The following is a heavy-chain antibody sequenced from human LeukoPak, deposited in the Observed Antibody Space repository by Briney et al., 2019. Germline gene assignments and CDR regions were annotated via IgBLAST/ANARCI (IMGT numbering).Heavy chain of an antibody. CDR3: AKEVSWRVAGTMGLDY. D-gene: IGHD6-19*01. V-gene: IGHV3-53*01. CDR1: GFTVSSNY. CDR2: VYGGGST. J-gene: IGHJ4*02. Sequence: PGGSLRLSCAASGFTVSSNYMSWVRQAPGKGLKWVSVVYGGGSTYYAASVKGRFTISRDNSKNTLYLQMNSLRAEDTAVYYCAKEVSWRVAGTMGLDYWGQGTLVTVSS.